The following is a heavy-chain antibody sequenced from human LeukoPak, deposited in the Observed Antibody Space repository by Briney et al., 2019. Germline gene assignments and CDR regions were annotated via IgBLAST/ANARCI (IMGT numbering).Heavy chain of an antibody. CDR3: ARGSGYYYDSSALSF. V-gene: IGHV3-66*02. CDR1: GFTFSSYW. J-gene: IGHJ4*02. D-gene: IGHD3-22*01. Sequence: PGGSLRLSCAASGFTFSSYWMTWVRQAPGKGLEWVSVIYSGGSTYYADSVKGRFTISRDNSKNTLYLQMNSLRAEDTAVYYCARGSGYYYDSSALSFWGQGTLVTVSS. CDR2: IYSGGST.